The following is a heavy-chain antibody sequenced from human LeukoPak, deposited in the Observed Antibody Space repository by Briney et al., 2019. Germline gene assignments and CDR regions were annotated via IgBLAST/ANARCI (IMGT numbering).Heavy chain of an antibody. V-gene: IGHV3-23*01. CDR2: IRCSGGST. D-gene: IGHD3-10*01. CDR1: VFPFRSYA. J-gene: IGHJ4*02. Sequence: PGGALRLSCAASVFPFRSYAMGWVRQAPGKGVGWVSAIRCSGGSTYYADSVKGRFTISRDNSKNTFYLQMNSLRADDTAVYYCARVSSMLRGPLVIQYFDFWGQGTLVTVSS. CDR3: ARVSSMLRGPLVIQYFDF.